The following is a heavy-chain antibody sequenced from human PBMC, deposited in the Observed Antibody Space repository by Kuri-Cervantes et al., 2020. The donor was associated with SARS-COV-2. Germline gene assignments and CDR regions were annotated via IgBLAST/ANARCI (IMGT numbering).Heavy chain of an antibody. D-gene: IGHD2-15*01. Sequence: GGSLRLSCAVSGFTFSSYWMSWVRQAPGKGLEWVDNIKDDGSENNYVDSAKGRFTISRDNAKNSLYLQMNSRSAEDMAVYYCASWCGGSYAGLDDWGQGTPVTVSS. CDR2: IKDDGSEN. J-gene: IGHJ6*02. V-gene: IGHV3-7*03. CDR3: ASWCGGSYAGLDD. CDR1: GFTFSSYW.